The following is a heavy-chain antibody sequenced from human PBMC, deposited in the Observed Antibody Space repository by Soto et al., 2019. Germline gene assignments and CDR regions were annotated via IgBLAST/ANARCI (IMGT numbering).Heavy chain of an antibody. Sequence: ASVKVSCKXSGYTFTGSGISWVRQAPGQGLEWMGWISRYNGNTKYAQKFQGRVTMTTDTSINTAYMELGNLRSDDTAVYYCAREGDGYTNAFDFWGQGTLVTVSS. CDR1: GYTFTGSG. CDR3: AREGDGYTNAFDF. D-gene: IGHD4-4*01. J-gene: IGHJ4*02. CDR2: ISRYNGNT. V-gene: IGHV1-18*04.